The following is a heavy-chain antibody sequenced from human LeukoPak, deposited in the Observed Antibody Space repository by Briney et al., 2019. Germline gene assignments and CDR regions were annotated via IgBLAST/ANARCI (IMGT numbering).Heavy chain of an antibody. J-gene: IGHJ6*02. V-gene: IGHV4-59*06. CDR3: ARDAIPVDYDSSGYYLYYYGMDV. D-gene: IGHD3-22*01. CDR2: IYYSGST. CDR1: GGSISSYY. Sequence: SETLSLTCTVSGGSISSYYWSWIRQPPGKGLEWIGYIYYSGSTYYNPSLKSRVTISVDTSKNQFSLKLSSVTAADTAVYYCARDAIPVDYDSSGYYLYYYGMDVWGQGTTVTVSS.